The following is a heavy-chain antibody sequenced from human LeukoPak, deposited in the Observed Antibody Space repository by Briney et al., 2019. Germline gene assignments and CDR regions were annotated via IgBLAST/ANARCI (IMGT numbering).Heavy chain of an antibody. J-gene: IGHJ6*03. CDR2: IIPIFGTA. D-gene: IGHD1-26*01. V-gene: IGHV1-69*13. CDR3: AGDKIVGATTPYYYYYMDV. CDR1: GGTFSSYA. Sequence: ASVKVSCKASGGTFSSYAISWVRQAPGQGLEWMGGIIPIFGTANYAQKFQGRVTITADESTSTAYMELSSLRSEDTAVYYCAGDKIVGATTPYYYYYMDVWGKGTTVTVSS.